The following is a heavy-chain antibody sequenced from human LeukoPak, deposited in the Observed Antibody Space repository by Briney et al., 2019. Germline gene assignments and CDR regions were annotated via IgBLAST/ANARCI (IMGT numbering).Heavy chain of an antibody. J-gene: IGHJ4*02. V-gene: IGHV1-24*01. D-gene: IGHD6-13*01. Sequence: ASVKVSCKVSGYTLTESSMHWVRQAPGKGLEWMGGFDPEDGETIYAQKFQGRVTMTEDTSTDTAYMELSSLRSEDTAVYYCATVHLAAAGPYYFDYWGQGTLVTVSS. CDR2: FDPEDGET. CDR1: GYTLTESS. CDR3: ATVHLAAAGPYYFDY.